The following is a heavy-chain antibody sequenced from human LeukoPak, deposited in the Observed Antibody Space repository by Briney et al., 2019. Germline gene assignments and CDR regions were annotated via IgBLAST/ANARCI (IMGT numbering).Heavy chain of an antibody. CDR3: ARDIYCTNGVCYTDNWFDP. V-gene: IGHV1-18*01. CDR2: ISAYNGNT. D-gene: IGHD2-8*01. J-gene: IGHJ5*02. CDR1: GYTFTSYG. Sequence: GASVKVSCKASGYTFTSYGISWVRQAPGQGLEWMGWISAYNGNTNYAQKLQGRVTMTTDTSTSTAYMELRSLRSDDTAVYYCARDIYCTNGVCYTDNWFDPWGQGTLVTVSS.